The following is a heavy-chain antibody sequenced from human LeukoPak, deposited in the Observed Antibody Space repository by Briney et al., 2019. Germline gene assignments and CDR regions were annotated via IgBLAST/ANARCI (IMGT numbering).Heavy chain of an antibody. Sequence: SGGSLRLSCAASGFTFSSYEMNWVRQAPGKGLEWVSYISSSGSTMYYADSVKGRFTISRENAKNSLYLQMNSLRAEDTAVYYCAKNLVPGGYYYYYMDVWGKGTTVTVSS. J-gene: IGHJ6*03. CDR2: ISSSGSTM. D-gene: IGHD1-26*01. CDR3: AKNLVPGGYYYYYMDV. CDR1: GFTFSSYE. V-gene: IGHV3-48*03.